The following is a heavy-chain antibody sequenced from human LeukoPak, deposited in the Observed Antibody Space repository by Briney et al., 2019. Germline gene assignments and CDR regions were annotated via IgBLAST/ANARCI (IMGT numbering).Heavy chain of an antibody. J-gene: IGHJ3*02. CDR1: GGSFSGYY. Sequence: SETLSLTCDVYGGSFSGYYWSWIRQPPGKGLEWIGEINHSGSTNYNPSLKSRVTISVDTSKNQFSLKLSSVTAADTAVYYCARSQYCSSTSCHRANKRMNAFDIWGQGTMVTVSS. CDR3: ARSQYCSSTSCHRANKRMNAFDI. V-gene: IGHV4-34*01. D-gene: IGHD2-2*01. CDR2: INHSGST.